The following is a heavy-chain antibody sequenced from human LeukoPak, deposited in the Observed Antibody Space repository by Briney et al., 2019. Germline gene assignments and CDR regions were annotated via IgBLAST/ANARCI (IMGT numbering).Heavy chain of an antibody. CDR3: AKDINAVTTTGFDY. CDR1: GFTFDDYA. CDR2: ISWNSGSI. V-gene: IGHV3-9*01. D-gene: IGHD4-17*01. J-gene: IGHJ4*02. Sequence: GGSLRLSCAASGFTFDDYAMHWVRQAPGKGLEWVSGISWNSGSIGYADSVKGRFTISRDNAKNSLYLQMNSLRAEDTALYYCAKDINAVTTTGFDYWGQGTLATVSS.